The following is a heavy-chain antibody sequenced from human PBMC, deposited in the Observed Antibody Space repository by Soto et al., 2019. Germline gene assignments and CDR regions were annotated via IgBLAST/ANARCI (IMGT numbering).Heavy chain of an antibody. V-gene: IGHV3-73*02. Sequence: EVQLVESGGGLVQPGGSLKISCAASGFTFSGSAMHWVRQASGKGLEGVGRIRSKANSYATAYAASVKGRFTISRDDSKNTAYLQMNSLKTEDTAVYYCTSDTARVYYGMDVWGQGTTVTVSS. J-gene: IGHJ6*02. CDR1: GFTFSGSA. CDR2: IRSKANSYAT. D-gene: IGHD5-18*01. CDR3: TSDTARVYYGMDV.